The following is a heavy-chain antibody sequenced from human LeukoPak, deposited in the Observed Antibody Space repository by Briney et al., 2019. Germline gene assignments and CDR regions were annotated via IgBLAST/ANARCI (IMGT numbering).Heavy chain of an antibody. CDR2: ISSSSSYI. Sequence: GGSLRLSCAASGFTFSSYSMNWVRQAPGKGLEWVSSISSSSSYIYYADSVEGRFTISRDNAKNSLYLQMNSLRAEDTAVYYCARLDTALAKDYWGQGTLVTVSS. CDR1: GFTFSSYS. D-gene: IGHD5-18*01. CDR3: ARLDTALAKDY. J-gene: IGHJ4*02. V-gene: IGHV3-21*01.